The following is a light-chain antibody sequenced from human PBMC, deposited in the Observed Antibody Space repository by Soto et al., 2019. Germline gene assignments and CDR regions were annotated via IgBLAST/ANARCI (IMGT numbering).Light chain of an antibody. Sequence: DIQMTQSPSILASIVGDRVTITCGASQSISSWLAWYQQKPEKAPKFLMYKASNLESGVPSRFSGSGSETEFTLTISSLQPDDFAIYYCQHYKSYPWTFGQGTKVDIK. CDR1: QSISSW. CDR2: KAS. CDR3: QHYKSYPWT. J-gene: IGKJ1*01. V-gene: IGKV1-5*03.